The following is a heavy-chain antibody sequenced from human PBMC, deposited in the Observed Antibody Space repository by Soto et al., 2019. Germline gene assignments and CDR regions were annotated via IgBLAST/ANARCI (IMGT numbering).Heavy chain of an antibody. CDR2: IYDSGSV. J-gene: IGHJ4*02. D-gene: IGHD6-6*01. V-gene: IGHV4-31*01. CDR3: ASRAARDY. CDR1: GGSITSGGDY. Sequence: QVQLQESGPGLVKPSQTLSLTCTVSGGSITSGGDYWSWIRQHPGKGLEWIGYIYDSGSVYYNPSXXSXVXXSVDTSKNQFSLRLISVTAADAAVYYCASRAARDYWGQGTLVTVSS.